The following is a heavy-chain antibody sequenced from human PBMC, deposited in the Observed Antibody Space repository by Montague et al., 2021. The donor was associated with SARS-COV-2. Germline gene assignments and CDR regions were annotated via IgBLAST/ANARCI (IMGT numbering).Heavy chain of an antibody. Sequence: QSGAEVKKPGESLRISCKGSGYSFTSYWISWVRQMPGKGLEWMGRIDPSDSYTNYSPSFQGHVTISADKPISTAYLQWSSLKASDTAMYYCARHLYGSGSYLNWFDPWGQGTLVTVSS. CDR2: IDPSDSYT. V-gene: IGHV5-10-1*01. CDR3: ARHLYGSGSYLNWFDP. CDR1: GYSFTSYW. J-gene: IGHJ5*02. D-gene: IGHD3-10*01.